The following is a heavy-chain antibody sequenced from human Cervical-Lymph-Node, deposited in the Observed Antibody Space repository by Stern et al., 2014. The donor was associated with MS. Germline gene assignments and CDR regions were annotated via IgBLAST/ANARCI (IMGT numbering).Heavy chain of an antibody. D-gene: IGHD4-17*01. Sequence: QMQLVQSGGGVVQPGGSLRLSCVVSGFTFSNHAMHWVRQAPGKGLEWVTVISYDGRKEYYTGSVQGRFTVSRDHSKNTLYLQMTSLKPNDTAVYYCARATSTTTVTTPYYGLDVWGQGTTVTVSS. CDR1: GFTFSNHA. J-gene: IGHJ6*02. V-gene: IGHV3-30*04. CDR2: ISYDGRKE. CDR3: ARATSTTTVTTPYYGLDV.